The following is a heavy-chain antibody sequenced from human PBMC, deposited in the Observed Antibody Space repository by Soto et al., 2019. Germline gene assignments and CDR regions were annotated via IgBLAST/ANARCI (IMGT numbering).Heavy chain of an antibody. V-gene: IGHV2-5*02. Sequence: QITLKESGPTLVKPTQTLTLTCTFSGFSLSTSEVGVGWIRQPPGKALQWLALIYWDDDKRYSPSLKSRLTITKDTPKNQVVLTMTNMDPVDTATYCCAHAPGIAVTTNWFDPWGQGILVTVSS. CDR3: AHAPGIAVTTNWFDP. CDR1: GFSLSTSEVG. D-gene: IGHD6-19*01. J-gene: IGHJ5*02. CDR2: IYWDDDK.